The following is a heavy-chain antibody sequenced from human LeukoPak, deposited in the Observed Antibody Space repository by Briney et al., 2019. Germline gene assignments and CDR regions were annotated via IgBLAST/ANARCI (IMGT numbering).Heavy chain of an antibody. CDR3: ANRGGDMPTLSH. CDR2: INPNSGGT. D-gene: IGHD5-24*01. Sequence: GASVKVSCKASGYTFTSYSINWVRQAPGQGLEWMGWINPNSGGTNYAPKFQGRVTMTRDTSISTAYMELSRLESDDTAVYFCANRGGDMPTLSHWGQGTLVTVSS. J-gene: IGHJ4*02. CDR1: GYTFTSYS. V-gene: IGHV1-2*02.